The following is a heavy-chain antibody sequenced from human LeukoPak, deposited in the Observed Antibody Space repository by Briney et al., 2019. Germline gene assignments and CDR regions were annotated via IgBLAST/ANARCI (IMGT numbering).Heavy chain of an antibody. J-gene: IGHJ6*02. CDR1: GGTFSSYA. Sequence: SVKVSCKASGGTFSSYAISWVRQAPGQGLEWMGGIIPIFGTANYAQKFQGRVTITADESTSTAYMELSSLRSEDTAVYYCAKDLNDYGDYAGIYYYYGVDVWGQGTTVTVSS. V-gene: IGHV1-69*01. CDR2: IIPIFGTA. CDR3: AKDLNDYGDYAGIYYYYGVDV. D-gene: IGHD4-17*01.